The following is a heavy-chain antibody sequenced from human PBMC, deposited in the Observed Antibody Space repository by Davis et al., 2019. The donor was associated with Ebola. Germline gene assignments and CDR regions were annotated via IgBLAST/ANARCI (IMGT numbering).Heavy chain of an antibody. D-gene: IGHD2-15*01. CDR2: MYHSGSA. V-gene: IGHV4-59*12. CDR3: AREFCSGGSCYLRYYFYYGMDV. CDR1: GGSISSYY. Sequence: SETLSLTCAVYGGSISSYYWSWIRQPPGKGLEWIGYMYHSGSANYNPSLKSRVTISVDTSKNQFSLKLSSVTAADTAVYYCAREFCSGGSCYLRYYFYYGMDVWGQGTTVTVSS. J-gene: IGHJ6*02.